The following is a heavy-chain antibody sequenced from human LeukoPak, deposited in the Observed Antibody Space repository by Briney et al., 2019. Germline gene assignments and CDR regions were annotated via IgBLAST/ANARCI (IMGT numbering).Heavy chain of an antibody. Sequence: GGSLRLSCAASGFIFSNYYMSWVRQAPGKGLEWVAVVWYDGTNIHYVDSVKGRFTISRDNSKSTLYLQMNSLTAEDTAVYYCARGGYSGTYFFDYWGQGTPVTVSS. V-gene: IGHV3-33*08. D-gene: IGHD1-26*01. J-gene: IGHJ4*02. CDR3: ARGGYSGTYFFDY. CDR2: VWYDGTNI. CDR1: GFIFSNYY.